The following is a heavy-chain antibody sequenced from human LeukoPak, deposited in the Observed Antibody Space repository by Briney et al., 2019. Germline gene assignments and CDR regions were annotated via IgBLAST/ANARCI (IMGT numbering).Heavy chain of an antibody. V-gene: IGHV3-21*01. D-gene: IGHD4-17*01. CDR1: GFTFSSYS. Sequence: TGGSLTLSCAASGFTFSSYSMNWVRQAPGKGLEWVSSISSSSSYKYYADSVKGRFTISRDNAKNSLYLQMNSLRAEDTAVYYCARGKSHATTATGLDYWGQGTLVTVSS. J-gene: IGHJ4*02. CDR3: ARGKSHATTATGLDY. CDR2: ISSSSSYK.